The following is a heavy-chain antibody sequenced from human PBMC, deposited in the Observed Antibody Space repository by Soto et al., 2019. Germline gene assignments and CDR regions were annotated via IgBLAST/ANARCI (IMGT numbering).Heavy chain of an antibody. CDR1: GGSISSYY. CDR3: ARVWGGAFDI. V-gene: IGHV4-59*01. D-gene: IGHD3-10*01. CDR2: IYYSGST. J-gene: IGHJ3*02. Sequence: QVQLQESGPGLVKPSETLSLTCTVSGGSISSYYWSWIRQPPGKGLEWIGYIYYSGSTNYNPSLXGXVXIXXDTAKTQFSLKLSSVTAADTAVYYCARVWGGAFDIWGQGTMVTVSS.